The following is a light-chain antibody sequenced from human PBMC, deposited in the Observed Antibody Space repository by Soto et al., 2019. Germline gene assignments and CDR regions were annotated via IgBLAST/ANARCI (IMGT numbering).Light chain of an antibody. Sequence: QSALTQPASVSGSPGQSITISCTGTSSDVGAYNYVSWYQQHPGKAPKLMIYEVSKRPSGVSNRFSGSKSGNTASLTISGVQAEDEADYYCSSYTSSRTHIFGEGTKLTVL. CDR3: SSYTSSRTHI. CDR1: SSDVGAYNY. J-gene: IGLJ2*01. V-gene: IGLV2-14*01. CDR2: EVS.